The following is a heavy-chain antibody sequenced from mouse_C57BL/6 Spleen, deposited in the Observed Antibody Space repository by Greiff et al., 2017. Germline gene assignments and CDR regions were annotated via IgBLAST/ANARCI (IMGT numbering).Heavy chain of an antibody. V-gene: IGHV1-55*01. J-gene: IGHJ2*01. CDR3: AREPYDYDEGCYFDC. CDR2: IYPGSGST. CDR1: GYTFTSYW. Sequence: VQLQQSGAELVKPGASVKMSCKASGYTFTSYWITWVKQRPGQGLEWIGDIYPGSGSTNYNEKFKSKATLTVDTSSSTAYMQLSSLTSGDSAVYYCAREPYDYDEGCYFDCWGQGTTLTVSS. D-gene: IGHD2-4*01.